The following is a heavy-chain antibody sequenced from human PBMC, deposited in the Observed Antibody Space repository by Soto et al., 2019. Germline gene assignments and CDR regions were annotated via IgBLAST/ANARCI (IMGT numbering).Heavy chain of an antibody. CDR2: IYSGGST. Sequence: PGGCLRLSCAASGFSVSSNYMSWVRQAPGKGLEWVSVIYSGGSTYYADSVKGRFTISRDNSKNTLYLQMNSLRAEDTAVYYCARDRAITIFGVVPYGYYYGMDVWGQGTTVTVS. J-gene: IGHJ6*02. D-gene: IGHD3-3*01. V-gene: IGHV3-53*01. CDR1: GFSVSSNY. CDR3: ARDRAITIFGVVPYGYYYGMDV.